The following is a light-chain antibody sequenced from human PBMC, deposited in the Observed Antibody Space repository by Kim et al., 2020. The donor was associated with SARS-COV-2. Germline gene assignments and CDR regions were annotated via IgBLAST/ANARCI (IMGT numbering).Light chain of an antibody. CDR3: QVWDSSSDRV. CDR2: YDS. CDR1: NIGSKS. Sequence: VAPGKTARITCGGNNIGSKSVHWYQQKPGQAPVLVIYYDSDRPSGIPERFSGSNSGNTATLTISRVEAGDEADYYCQVWDSSSDRVFGGGTQRPS. J-gene: IGLJ3*02. V-gene: IGLV3-21*04.